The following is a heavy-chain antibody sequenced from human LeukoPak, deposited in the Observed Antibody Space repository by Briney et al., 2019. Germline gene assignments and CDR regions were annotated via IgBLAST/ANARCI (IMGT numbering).Heavy chain of an antibody. V-gene: IGHV3-74*01. J-gene: IGHJ4*02. CDR1: GFTFSSYW. Sequence: GGSLRLSCAASGFTFSSYWMHWVRQAPGKGLVWVSRINSDRSTTSYADSVKGRFTISRDNAKNTLYLQMNSLRAEDTAVYYCASSSGWRENYSDYWGQGSLVTVSS. D-gene: IGHD6-19*01. CDR3: ASSSGWRENYSDY. CDR2: INSDRSTT.